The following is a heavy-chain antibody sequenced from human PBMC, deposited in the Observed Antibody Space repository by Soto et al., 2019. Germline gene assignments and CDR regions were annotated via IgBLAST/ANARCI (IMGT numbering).Heavy chain of an antibody. D-gene: IGHD6-25*01. CDR3: AGQRVLPAQYFFDY. Sequence: SETLSLTCAVSGGSVSSGSYFWTWIRQSPGKGLEWVGYITDVGSTNYNPSLKSRVTISADTTKNHFSLNLRSVTAADTAVYYCAGQRVLPAQYFFDYWGQGIPVTVSS. J-gene: IGHJ4*02. CDR1: GGSVSSGSYF. V-gene: IGHV4-61*03. CDR2: ITDVGST.